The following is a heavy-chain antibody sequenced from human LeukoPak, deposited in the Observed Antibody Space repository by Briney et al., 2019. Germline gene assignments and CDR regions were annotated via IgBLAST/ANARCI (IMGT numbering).Heavy chain of an antibody. V-gene: IGHV4-34*01. J-gene: IGHJ5*02. CDR3: ARVGSPYTRFVYGPKNNWFDP. Sequence: SETLSLTCAVSGGSISSGGYSWSWIRQPPGKGLEWIGEINHSGSTNYNPSLKSRVTISVDTSKNQFSLKLSSVTAADTAVYYCARVGSPYTRFVYGPKNNWFDPWGQGTLVTVSS. CDR1: GGSISSGGYS. D-gene: IGHD5/OR15-5a*01. CDR2: INHSGST.